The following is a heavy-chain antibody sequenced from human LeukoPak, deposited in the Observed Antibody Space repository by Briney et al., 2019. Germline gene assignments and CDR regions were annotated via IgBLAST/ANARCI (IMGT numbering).Heavy chain of an antibody. V-gene: IGHV4-59*01. CDR3: ARDDYRGVTNFDP. CDR2: ISYTGSP. J-gene: IGHJ5*02. D-gene: IGHD3-10*01. CDR1: GGSISPYF. Sequence: PSETLSLTCTVSGGSISPYFWSWIRQPPGKGLEWIGYISYTGSPNYNPSLKSRVTISVDTSKNQFSMQLTSVTAADTAVYYCARDDYRGVTNFDPWGQGTLVTVSS.